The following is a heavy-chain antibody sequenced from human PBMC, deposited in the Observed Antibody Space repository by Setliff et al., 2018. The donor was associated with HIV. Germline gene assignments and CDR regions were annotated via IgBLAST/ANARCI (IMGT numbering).Heavy chain of an antibody. CDR2: IYPNTGGT. J-gene: IGHJ4*02. V-gene: IGHV1-2*02. CDR1: GYSFTVYY. D-gene: IGHD4-17*01. CDR3: ARSTTAD. Sequence: ASVKVSCKASGYSFTVYYIHWVRQAPGQGLEWMGWIYPNTGGTNYAQKFQGRVTMTRDTSISTAYMELSRLRSDDTAVYYCARSTTADWGQGTMVTVSS.